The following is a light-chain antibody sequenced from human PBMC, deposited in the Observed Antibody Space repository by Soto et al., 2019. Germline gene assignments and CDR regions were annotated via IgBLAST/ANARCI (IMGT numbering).Light chain of an antibody. CDR2: SNN. V-gene: IGLV1-44*01. CDR3: AAWDDSLTGPV. Sequence: QSVLTQPPSASGTPGQRVTISCSGSSSNIGSNVLNWYQQLPGTAPKLLIYSNNQRPSGVPDRFSGSKSGTSASLATSGLQSDDEADYYCAAWDDSLTGPVFGTGTKVTVL. CDR1: SSNIGSNV. J-gene: IGLJ1*01.